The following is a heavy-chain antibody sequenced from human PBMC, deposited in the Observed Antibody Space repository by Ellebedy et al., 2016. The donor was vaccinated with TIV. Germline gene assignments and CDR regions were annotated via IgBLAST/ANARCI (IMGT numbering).Heavy chain of an antibody. CDR3: ERRGIYGDYAVHVNSWFDS. CDR2: IYLVGSEK. Sequence: PGGSLRLSCAASGFSFRSYWMSWFRQAPGKGLEWVANIYLVGSEKSFVDSVEGRFTISRDNAKHELYLQMQSLRVEDTAVYYCERRGIYGDYAVHVNSWFDSWGQGTPVSVSP. D-gene: IGHD4-17*01. J-gene: IGHJ5*01. V-gene: IGHV3-7*01. CDR1: GFSFRSYW.